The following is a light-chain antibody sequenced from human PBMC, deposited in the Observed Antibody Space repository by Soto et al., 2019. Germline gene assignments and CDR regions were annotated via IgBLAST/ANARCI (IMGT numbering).Light chain of an antibody. J-gene: IGLJ2*01. V-gene: IGLV1-40*01. CDR1: SSNIGAGYD. Sequence: QSVLTQPPSVSGAPGQRVTISCTGSSSNIGAGYDVHWYQQLPGTAPKLLIYGNSNRPAGVPDRFSGSKSGTSASLAITGLQAEDGGDYYCQSYDSSLSSVVFGGGTKLTVL. CDR3: QSYDSSLSSVV. CDR2: GNS.